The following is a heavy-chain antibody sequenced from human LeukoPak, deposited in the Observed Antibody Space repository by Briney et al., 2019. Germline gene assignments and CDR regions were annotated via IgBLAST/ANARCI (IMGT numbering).Heavy chain of an antibody. Sequence: SETLSLTCAVNAGSFSGYYWSWIRQPTGKGLEWIGDTNHSGSTNYNPSLKSRVTISVDTSKNQFSLKLSSVTAADTAVYYCARQHTWTYYYDSSGHIDYWGQGTLVTVSS. J-gene: IGHJ4*02. D-gene: IGHD3-22*01. CDR1: AGSFSGYY. CDR3: ARQHTWTYYYDSSGHIDY. V-gene: IGHV4-34*01. CDR2: TNHSGST.